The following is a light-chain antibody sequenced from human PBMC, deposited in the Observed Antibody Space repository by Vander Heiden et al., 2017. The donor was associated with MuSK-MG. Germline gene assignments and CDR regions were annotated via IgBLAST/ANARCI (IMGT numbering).Light chain of an antibody. Sequence: DIQMTQSPSSLSASAGDGVTITCRASHRISIYLNRYQHKPGKAPQQLIYPASRLQSGVESRFGGSGSRTYFTLTSSSLHPEDFASYCYQQSYSTPPTFGGGTKVEIK. CDR1: HRISIY. J-gene: IGKJ4*01. CDR3: QQSYSTPPT. CDR2: PAS. V-gene: IGKV1-39*01.